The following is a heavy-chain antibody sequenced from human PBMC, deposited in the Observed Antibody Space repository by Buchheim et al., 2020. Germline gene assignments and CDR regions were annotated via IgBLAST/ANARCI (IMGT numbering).Heavy chain of an antibody. Sequence: QLQLQESGPGLVKPSETLSLTCTVSGGSISSSSYYWGWIRQPPGEGLEWIGSIYYSGSTYYNPSLKSRVTISVDTSKNQFSLKLSSVTAADTAVYYCARLYGYSGSYPIDYWGQGTL. CDR2: IYYSGST. CDR1: GGSISSSSYY. CDR3: ARLYGYSGSYPIDY. J-gene: IGHJ4*02. D-gene: IGHD1-26*01. V-gene: IGHV4-39*01.